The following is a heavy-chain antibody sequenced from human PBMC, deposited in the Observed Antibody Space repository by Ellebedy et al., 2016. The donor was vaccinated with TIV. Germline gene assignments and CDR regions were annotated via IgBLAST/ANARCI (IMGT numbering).Heavy chain of an antibody. CDR2: IRSDGSNK. J-gene: IGHJ6*02. CDR3: VKGAYPVPTVMAV. CDR1: GFSTSG. V-gene: IGHV3-30*02. Sequence: PGGSLRLSCAASGFSTSGVHWVRQAPGKGLEWVAFIRSDGSNKYYADSVKGRFTISRDNSKNTLDLQMNSLRAEDTALYYCVKGAYPVPTVMAVWGQGTMVIVSS. D-gene: IGHD3-16*01.